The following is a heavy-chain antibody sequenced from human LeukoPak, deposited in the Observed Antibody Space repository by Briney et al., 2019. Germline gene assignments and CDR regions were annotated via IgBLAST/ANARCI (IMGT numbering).Heavy chain of an antibody. CDR1: GYSFTSYW. CDR2: IYPGDSDT. CDR3: ARKVVATRDAFDI. D-gene: IGHD5-12*01. J-gene: IGHJ3*02. V-gene: IGHV5-51*01. Sequence: GEFLKISCKGSGYSFTSYWIGWVRQMPGKGLEWMGIIYPGDSDTRYSPSFQGQVTISADKSISTAYLQWSSLKASDTAMYYCARKVVATRDAFDIWGQGTMVTVSS.